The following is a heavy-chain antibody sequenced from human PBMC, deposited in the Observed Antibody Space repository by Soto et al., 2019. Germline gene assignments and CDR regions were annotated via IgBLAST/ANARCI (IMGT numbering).Heavy chain of an antibody. J-gene: IGHJ6*02. CDR1: GYRFSSYW. Sequence: PGESLKISCKGSGYRFSSYWIAWVRQMPGKGLEWMGIIYPGDSDTRYSPSFQGQVTISADKSISTAYLQWSSLKASDTAMYYCARRRYCSSTSCYPSYYYYGMDVWGQGTTVTVSS. V-gene: IGHV5-51*01. CDR2: IYPGDSDT. CDR3: ARRRYCSSTSCYPSYYYYGMDV. D-gene: IGHD2-2*01.